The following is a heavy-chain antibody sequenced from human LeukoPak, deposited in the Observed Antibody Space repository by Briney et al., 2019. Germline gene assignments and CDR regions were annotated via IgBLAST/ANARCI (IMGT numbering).Heavy chain of an antibody. Sequence: HAGGSLRLSCAASGFTFSSYAMSWVRQAPGKGLEWVSAISGSGGSTYYADSVKGRFTISRDNSKNTLYLQMNSLRAEDTAVYYCAKPLADFTDSSGYYYYPQVGYYYYGMDVWGQGTTVTVSS. CDR1: GFTFSSYA. D-gene: IGHD3-22*01. V-gene: IGHV3-23*01. J-gene: IGHJ6*02. CDR2: ISGSGGST. CDR3: AKPLADFTDSSGYYYYPQVGYYYYGMDV.